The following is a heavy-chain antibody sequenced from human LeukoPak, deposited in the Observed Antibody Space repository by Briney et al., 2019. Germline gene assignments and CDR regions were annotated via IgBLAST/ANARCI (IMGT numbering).Heavy chain of an antibody. Sequence: GGSLRLSCAASGFTFSSYWMDWVRQAPGKGLEWVANIKEDGGAKNYVDSVKGRFTISRDNAKDSVYLQMNSLRDEDTAVYYCARYGDDGSGSPNFDYWGQGTLVTVSS. J-gene: IGHJ4*02. D-gene: IGHD3-10*01. V-gene: IGHV3-7*02. CDR3: ARYGDDGSGSPNFDY. CDR2: IKEDGGAK. CDR1: GFTFSSYW.